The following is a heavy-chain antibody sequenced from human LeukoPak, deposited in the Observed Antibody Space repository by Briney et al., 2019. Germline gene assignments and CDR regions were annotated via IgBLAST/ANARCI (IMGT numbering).Heavy chain of an antibody. V-gene: IGHV1-18*04. CDR1: GYTFTSYG. Sequence: ASVTVSCKASGYTFTSYGISWVRQAPGQGLEWMGWISAYNGNTNYAQKLQGRVTMTTDTSTSTAYMELRSLRSDDTAVYYCARDLGFGELLSPNDAFDIWGQGTMVTVSS. CDR3: ARDLGFGELLSPNDAFDI. CDR2: ISAYNGNT. D-gene: IGHD3-10*01. J-gene: IGHJ3*02.